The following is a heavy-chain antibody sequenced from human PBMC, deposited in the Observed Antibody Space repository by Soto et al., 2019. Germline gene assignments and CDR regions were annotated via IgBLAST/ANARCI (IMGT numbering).Heavy chain of an antibody. Sequence: XTLSLPCTVSGVSLNNYYWSWIRQPPGKGLEWVGYIYYSGSTSYNPSLKSRVTISIDMSKNLFSLRLTSMTAADTAVYYCARGPNYYDASGYFEYGLDVWGQGTTVTVSS. CDR2: IYYSGST. D-gene: IGHD3-22*01. J-gene: IGHJ6*02. V-gene: IGHV4-59*01. CDR3: ARGPNYYDASGYFEYGLDV. CDR1: GVSLNNYY.